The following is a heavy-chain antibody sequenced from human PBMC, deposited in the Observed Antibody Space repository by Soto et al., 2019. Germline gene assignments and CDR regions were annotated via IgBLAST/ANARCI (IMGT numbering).Heavy chain of an antibody. CDR2: INCSSGST. J-gene: IGHJ3*02. D-gene: IGHD6-19*01. CDR3: ASFFYGSGCKNDAFDI. V-gene: IGHV3-20*01. CDR1: RFTFSNYS. Sequence: GGSLRLSCTASRFTFSNYSMNWVRQPPGKGLEWVSGINCSSGSTHYADSVKSRFTISRGNDKNSLYLQINSLRDEDKALYHCASFFYGSGCKNDAFDIWSQGTMVTVSS.